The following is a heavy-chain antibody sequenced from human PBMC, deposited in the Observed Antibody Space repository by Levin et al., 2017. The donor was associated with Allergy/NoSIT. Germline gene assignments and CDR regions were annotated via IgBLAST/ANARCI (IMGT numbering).Heavy chain of an antibody. J-gene: IGHJ4*02. CDR2: IWYDGSNK. D-gene: IGHD2-15*01. CDR1: GFTFSSYG. V-gene: IGHV3-33*01. CDR3: ARVGCSGGSCYSEAFAPFDY. Sequence: AGGSLRLSCAASGFTFSSYGMHWVRQAPGKGLEWVAVIWYDGSNKYYADSVKGRFTISRDNSKNTLYLQMNSLRAEDTAVYYCARVGCSGGSCYSEAFAPFDYWGQGTLVTVSS.